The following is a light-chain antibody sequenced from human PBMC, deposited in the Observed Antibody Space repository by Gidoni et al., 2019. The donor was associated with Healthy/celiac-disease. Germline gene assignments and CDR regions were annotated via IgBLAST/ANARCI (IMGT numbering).Light chain of an antibody. CDR2: GAS. CDR3: QQYGSSPRT. CDR1: QSVSSSY. J-gene: IGKJ1*01. V-gene: IGKV3-20*01. Sequence: RASQSVSSSYLAWYQQKPGQAPRLLIYGASSRATGIPDRFSGSGSGTDFTLTFSRLEPEDFAVYYCQQYGSSPRTFGQGTKVEIK.